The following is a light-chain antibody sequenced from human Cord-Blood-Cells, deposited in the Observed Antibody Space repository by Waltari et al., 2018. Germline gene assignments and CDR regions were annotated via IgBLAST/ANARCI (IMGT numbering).Light chain of an antibody. CDR3: CSYAGSWL. CDR2: EGS. Sequence: QSALTQPASVSGSPGQSITISCTGTSSDVGRYNLVSWYQQHPGKAPKLMIYEGSKRPAGVSNRFSGSKSGNTASLTISGLQAEDEADYYCCSYAGSWLFGGGTKLTVL. CDR1: SSDVGRYNL. V-gene: IGLV2-23*01. J-gene: IGLJ3*02.